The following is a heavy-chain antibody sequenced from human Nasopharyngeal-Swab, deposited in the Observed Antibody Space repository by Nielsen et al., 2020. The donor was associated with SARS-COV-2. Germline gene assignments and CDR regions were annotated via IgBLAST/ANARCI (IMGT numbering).Heavy chain of an antibody. D-gene: IGHD5-24*01. CDR1: GYTFNSYE. Sequence: ASVKVSCKASGYTFNSYEINWVRQATGQGLEWMGWMNPNNGKTGYEQKFQGRVTMTWNTSISTAYMELSSLRSEDTAVYYCASPVEMSTTWGQGTLVTVSS. CDR2: MNPNNGKT. J-gene: IGHJ5*02. CDR3: ASPVEMSTT. V-gene: IGHV1-8*01.